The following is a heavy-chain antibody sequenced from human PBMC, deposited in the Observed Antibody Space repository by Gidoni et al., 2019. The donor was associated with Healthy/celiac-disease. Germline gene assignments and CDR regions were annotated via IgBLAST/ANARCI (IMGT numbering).Heavy chain of an antibody. Sequence: EVQLVESGGGLVKPGGSLRLSCAASGFTLRHAWMSWVRQAPGKGLEWVGRIKSKTDGGTTDYAAPVKGRFTISRDDSKNTLYLQMNSLKTEDTAVYYCTTDFDYGGNSGDYWGQGTLVTVSS. D-gene: IGHD4-17*01. CDR2: IKSKTDGGTT. V-gene: IGHV3-15*01. J-gene: IGHJ4*02. CDR1: GFTLRHAW. CDR3: TTDFDYGGNSGDY.